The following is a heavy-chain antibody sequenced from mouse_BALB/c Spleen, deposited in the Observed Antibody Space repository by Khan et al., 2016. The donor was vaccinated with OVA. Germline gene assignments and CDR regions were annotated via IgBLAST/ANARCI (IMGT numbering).Heavy chain of an antibody. Sequence: EVKLEESGGGLVQPGGSMKLSCVASGFTFSNYWMNWVRQSPEKGLEWVAEISLKSDDYVTHYAESVNGRFPIPGDDSTRSDYLHISILRTEDTGIDYWWILLWSQDTTLTVTS. CDR1: GFTFSNYW. CDR2: ISLKSDDYVT. V-gene: IGHV6-6*02. J-gene: IGHJ2*01. CDR3: WILL.